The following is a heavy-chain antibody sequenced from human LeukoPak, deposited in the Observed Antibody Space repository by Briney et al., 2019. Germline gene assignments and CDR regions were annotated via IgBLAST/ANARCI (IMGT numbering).Heavy chain of an antibody. Sequence: PSETLSLTCAVSGGSISSGGYSWSWIRQPPGKGLEWIGYIYHSGSTYYNPSLKSRVTISVDRSKNQFSLKLSSVTAADTAVYYCARARLVVDIVVVPADNWFDPWGQGTLVTVSS. CDR1: GGSISSGGYS. D-gene: IGHD2-2*03. J-gene: IGHJ5*02. CDR3: ARARLVVDIVVVPADNWFDP. V-gene: IGHV4-30-2*01. CDR2: IYHSGST.